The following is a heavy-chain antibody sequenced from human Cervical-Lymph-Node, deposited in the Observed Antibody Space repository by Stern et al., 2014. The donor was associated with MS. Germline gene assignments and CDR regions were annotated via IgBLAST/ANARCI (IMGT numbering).Heavy chain of an antibody. D-gene: IGHD2-8*01. J-gene: IGHJ4*02. CDR3: ARDKMHAFDY. Sequence: QVQLLQPGTEVKKPGASVLVSCKASGYTFTTYGITWVRQAPGQGLEWMGWTSADSGNTKYAQKFQDRVTMTRDTTTGTAYMEVRSLRSEDTAVYYCARDKMHAFDYWGQGTQVTVPS. V-gene: IGHV1-18*01. CDR1: GYTFTTYG. CDR2: TSADSGNT.